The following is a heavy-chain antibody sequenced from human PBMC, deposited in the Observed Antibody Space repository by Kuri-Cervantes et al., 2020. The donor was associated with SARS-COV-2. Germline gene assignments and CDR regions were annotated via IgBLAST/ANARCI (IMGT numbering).Heavy chain of an antibody. CDR2: IYPGDSDT. J-gene: IGHJ4*02. V-gene: IGHV5-51*01. CDR1: GYNFTNNW. CDR3: ARRGWGGSYGGFFAY. D-gene: IGHD1-26*01. Sequence: KVSCKGSGYNFTNNWIGWVRQMPGKGLEWMGIIYPGDSDTRYSPSFQGQVTISADKSITTAYLQWSSLKASDTAMYYCARRGWGGSYGGFFAYWGQGNRV.